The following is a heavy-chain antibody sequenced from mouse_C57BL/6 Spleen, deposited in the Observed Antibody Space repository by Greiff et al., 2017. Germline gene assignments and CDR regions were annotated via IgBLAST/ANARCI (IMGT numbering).Heavy chain of an antibody. CDR1: GYAFSSYW. Sequence: LQQSGASVKISCKASGYAFSSYWMNWVKQRPGKGLEWIGQIYPGDGDTNYNGKFKGKATLTADKSSSTAYMQLSSLTSEDSAVYFCARYDYDYDGFAYWGQGTLVTVSA. V-gene: IGHV1-80*01. J-gene: IGHJ3*01. D-gene: IGHD2-4*01. CDR2: IYPGDGDT. CDR3: ARYDYDYDGFAY.